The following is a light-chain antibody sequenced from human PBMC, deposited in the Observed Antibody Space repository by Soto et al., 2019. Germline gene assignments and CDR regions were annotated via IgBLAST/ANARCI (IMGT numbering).Light chain of an antibody. Sequence: QSALTQPRSVSRSPGQSVTFSCTGTSGDIGAYNYVSWYQFHPGKAPKMIIYDVNKRPSGVPDRFSGSKSGNTASLTISWLQAEDEADYYCCSYAHTSRVFGGGTKLTVL. CDR1: SGDIGAYNY. J-gene: IGLJ3*02. CDR2: DVN. V-gene: IGLV2-11*01. CDR3: CSYAHTSRV.